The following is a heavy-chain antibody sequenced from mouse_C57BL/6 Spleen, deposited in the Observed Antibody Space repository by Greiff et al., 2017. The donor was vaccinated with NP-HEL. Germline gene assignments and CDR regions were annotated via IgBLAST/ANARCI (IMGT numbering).Heavy chain of an antibody. Sequence: ESGPGLVKPSQSLSLTCSVTGYSITSGYYWNWIRQFPGNKLEWMGYISYDGSNNYNPSLKNRISITRDTAKNQFFLKLNSVTTEDTATYYCASRYYGSPYWYFDVWGTGTTVTVSS. CDR3: ASRYYGSPYWYFDV. CDR2: ISYDGSN. D-gene: IGHD1-1*01. J-gene: IGHJ1*03. V-gene: IGHV3-6*01. CDR1: GYSITSGYY.